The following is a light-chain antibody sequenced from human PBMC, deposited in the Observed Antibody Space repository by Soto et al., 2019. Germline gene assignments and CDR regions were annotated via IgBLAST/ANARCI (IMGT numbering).Light chain of an antibody. CDR2: AAS. Sequence: DIQMTQSPSSLSASVGDRVTVTCRTSQNIYNYLNWYQQKPGKAPKLLIYAASSVQSGVPLRFSGRGSGTDLTLSMSSLQPEDFATYYCQQTHSTPVTFGQGTRLEVK. V-gene: IGKV1-39*01. J-gene: IGKJ5*01. CDR3: QQTHSTPVT. CDR1: QNIYNY.